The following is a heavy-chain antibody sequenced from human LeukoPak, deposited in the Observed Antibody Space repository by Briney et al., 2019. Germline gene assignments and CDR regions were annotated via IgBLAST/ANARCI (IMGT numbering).Heavy chain of an antibody. D-gene: IGHD3-3*01. J-gene: IGHJ6*03. CDR2: IIPIFGTA. V-gene: IGHV1-69*13. CDR1: GGTFSSYA. Sequence: SVKVSCKASGGTFSSYAISWVRQAPGQGLEWMGGIIPIFGTANYAQKFQGRVTITADESTSTAYMELSSLRSEDTAVYYCARESTISTNSYYYYMDVWGKGTTLTVSS. CDR3: ARESTISTNSYYYYMDV.